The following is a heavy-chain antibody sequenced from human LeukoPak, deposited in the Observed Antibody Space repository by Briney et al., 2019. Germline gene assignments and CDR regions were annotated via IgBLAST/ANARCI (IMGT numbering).Heavy chain of an antibody. Sequence: GGSLRLSCAAPGFTFSSYGMHWVRQAPGKGLEWVAVISYDGSNKYYADSVKGRFTISRDNSKNTLYLQMNSLRAEDTAVYYCAKASITMVRGAFGYWGQGTLVTVSS. J-gene: IGHJ4*02. CDR3: AKASITMVRGAFGY. CDR1: GFTFSSYG. CDR2: ISYDGSNK. D-gene: IGHD3-10*01. V-gene: IGHV3-30*18.